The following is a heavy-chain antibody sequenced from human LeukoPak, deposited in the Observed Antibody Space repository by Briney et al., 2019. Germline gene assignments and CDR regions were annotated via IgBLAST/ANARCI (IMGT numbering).Heavy chain of an antibody. CDR1: GFTFSTYW. J-gene: IGHJ6*03. Sequence: GGSLRLSCTVSGFTFSTYWMSWVRQAPGKGLEWVANIKHDGSEKYSVDSAKGRFTISRDNAKNSLYLQMNSLRAEDTAVYYCAMGAHRSVWEYFFYYMDVWGKGTTVIVSS. V-gene: IGHV3-7*01. CDR2: IKHDGSEK. D-gene: IGHD5/OR15-5a*01. CDR3: AMGAHRSVWEYFFYYMDV.